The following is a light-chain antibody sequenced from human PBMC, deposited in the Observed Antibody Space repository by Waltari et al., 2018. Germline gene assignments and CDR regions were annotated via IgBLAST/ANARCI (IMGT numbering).Light chain of an antibody. V-gene: IGKV1-5*01. CDR1: QSISSW. CDR3: QQYNSYLT. Sequence: DIQMTQSPSTLSASVGERVTITCRASQSISSWLAWYQQKPGKAPKLPIYDASSLESGVPSRFSGSGSGTEFTLTISSLQPDDFATYYCQQYNSYLTFGPGTKVDIK. J-gene: IGKJ3*01. CDR2: DAS.